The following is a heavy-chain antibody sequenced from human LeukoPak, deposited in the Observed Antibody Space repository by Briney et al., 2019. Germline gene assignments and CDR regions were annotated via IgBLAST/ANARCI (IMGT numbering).Heavy chain of an antibody. CDR1: GYTFTSYY. Sequence: ASVKVSCKASGYTFTSYYMHWVRQAPGQGLEWMGIINPSGGSTSYAQKFQGRVTMTRDTSTSTVYMELSSLRSEDTAVYYCATGPYYYDSSGYWGGAFDIWSQGTMVTVSS. CDR2: INPSGGST. V-gene: IGHV1-46*01. CDR3: ATGPYYYDSSGYWGGAFDI. D-gene: IGHD3-22*01. J-gene: IGHJ3*02.